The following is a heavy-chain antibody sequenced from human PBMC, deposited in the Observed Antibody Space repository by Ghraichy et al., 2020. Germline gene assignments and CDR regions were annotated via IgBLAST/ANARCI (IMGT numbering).Heavy chain of an antibody. CDR1: GFTFSHYS. J-gene: IGHJ4*02. CDR2: IRHNSDTI. CDR3: ARDHGGLVGAMSGPFDC. V-gene: IGHV3-48*01. Sequence: GGSLRHSCAASGFTFSHYSMNWVRQAPGKGLEWVSFIRHNSDTIDYSDSVKSRFTISRDNAANSLYLQMDSLRAEDTAVYYCARDHGGLVGAMSGPFDCWGQGTLVTVSS. D-gene: IGHD6-19*01.